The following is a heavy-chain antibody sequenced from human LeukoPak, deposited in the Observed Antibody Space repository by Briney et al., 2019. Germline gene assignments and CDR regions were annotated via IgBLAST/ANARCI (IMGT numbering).Heavy chain of an antibody. Sequence: ASVKVSCKASGYTFTGYYMHWVRQAPGQGLEWMGWMNPNSGNTGYAQKFQGRVTMTRNTSISTAYMELSSLRSEDTAVYYCASEVVVRGPGRYWGQGTLVTVSS. V-gene: IGHV1-8*02. CDR2: MNPNSGNT. CDR3: ASEVVVRGPGRY. CDR1: GYTFTGYY. J-gene: IGHJ4*02. D-gene: IGHD3-10*01.